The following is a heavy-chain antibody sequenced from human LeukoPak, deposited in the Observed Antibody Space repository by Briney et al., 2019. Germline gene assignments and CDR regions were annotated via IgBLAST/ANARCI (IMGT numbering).Heavy chain of an antibody. Sequence: GSLRLSCTASGFTFGDYAMSWVRQAPGKGLEWVGFIRPKAYGGTTEFAASVKGRFTISRDDSKSIAYLQMNSLKIEDTAVYYCTTFNWNPSDNWGQGTLVTVSS. J-gene: IGHJ4*02. CDR1: GFTFGDYA. D-gene: IGHD1-20*01. V-gene: IGHV3-49*04. CDR3: TTFNWNPSDN. CDR2: IRPKAYGGTT.